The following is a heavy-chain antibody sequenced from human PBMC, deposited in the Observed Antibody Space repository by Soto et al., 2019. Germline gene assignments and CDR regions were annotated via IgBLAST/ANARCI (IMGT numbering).Heavy chain of an antibody. V-gene: IGHV3-30*18. Sequence: QVQLVESVGGVVQPGRSLRLSCAAAGFTFSNYGIHWVRQAPGKGLEWVAVISFDGTDKFYADSVKGRFTISRDNSKNTLYLQMNSLKTEDTAVYYCAKDLISGSGWIENWGQGTLVTVSS. J-gene: IGHJ4*02. D-gene: IGHD6-19*01. CDR2: ISFDGTDK. CDR1: GFTFSNYG. CDR3: AKDLISGSGWIEN.